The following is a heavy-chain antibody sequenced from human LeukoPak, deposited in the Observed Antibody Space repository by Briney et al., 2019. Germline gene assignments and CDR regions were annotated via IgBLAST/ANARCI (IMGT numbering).Heavy chain of an antibody. J-gene: IGHJ3*02. V-gene: IGHV3-49*03. CDR1: GFTFGDYA. D-gene: IGHD1-26*01. Sequence: GGSLRLSCTGSGFTFGDYAMSWFRQSPGQGLEWVSFIRSKRYGGTAEDAASVKGRFTISRDDSKSIAYLQMNSLKTKDTPVYFCTRGLLRGNAFDIWGQGTMVTVSS. CDR3: TRGLLRGNAFDI. CDR2: IRSKRYGGTA.